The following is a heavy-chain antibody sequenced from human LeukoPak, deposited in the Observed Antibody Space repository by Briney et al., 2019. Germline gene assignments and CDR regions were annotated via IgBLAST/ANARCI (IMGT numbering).Heavy chain of an antibody. D-gene: IGHD3-10*01. CDR2: VYYSGST. Sequence: SETLSLTCTVSGGSITNYYWSWIRQPPGKGLEWIGYVYYSGSTNYNPSLKSRDTISVDTSKNQFSLKLSSVTAADTAVYYCAATMVRGVHTHFDYWGQGTQVTVSS. CDR3: AATMVRGVHTHFDY. J-gene: IGHJ4*02. CDR1: GGSITNYY. V-gene: IGHV4-59*08.